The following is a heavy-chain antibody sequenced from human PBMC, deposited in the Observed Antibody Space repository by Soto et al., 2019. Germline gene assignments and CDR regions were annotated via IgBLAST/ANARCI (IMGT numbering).Heavy chain of an antibody. V-gene: IGHV3-30-3*01. CDR2: ISYDGSNK. Sequence: GGSLRLSCAASGFTFSSYAMHWVRQAPGKGLEWVAVISYDGSNKYYADSVKGRFTISRDNSKNTLYLQMNSLRAEDTAVYYCAREEDTAMVFEGYYYGMDVWGQGTTVTVSS. D-gene: IGHD5-18*01. J-gene: IGHJ6*02. CDR3: AREEDTAMVFEGYYYGMDV. CDR1: GFTFSSYA.